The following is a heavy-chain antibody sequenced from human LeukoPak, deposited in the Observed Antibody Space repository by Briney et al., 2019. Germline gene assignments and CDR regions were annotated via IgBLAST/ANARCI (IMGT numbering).Heavy chain of an antibody. CDR1: GYSISSGYY. CDR3: AREVYGDYVLEAYYYYYYMDV. CDR2: IYHSGST. D-gene: IGHD4-17*01. V-gene: IGHV4-38-2*02. J-gene: IGHJ6*03. Sequence: SETLSLTCTVSGYSISSGYYWGWIRQPPGKGLEWIGSIYHSGSTYYNPSLKSRVTISVDTSKNQFSLKLSSVTAADTAVYYCAREVYGDYVLEAYYYYYYMDVWGKGTTVTVSS.